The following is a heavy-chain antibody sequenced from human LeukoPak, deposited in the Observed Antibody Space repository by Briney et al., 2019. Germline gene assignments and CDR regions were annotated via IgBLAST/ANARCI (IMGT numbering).Heavy chain of an antibody. Sequence: SETLSLTFTVSDGSITNYDWSWVRQPPGKGLEFIGHVHYSGTANYNPSLRSRVTISIDTSKKHFFLKLKSVTAADTAVYFCARGYGDFRVEGRYFHSWGQGTLVTVSS. CDR1: DGSITNYD. V-gene: IGHV4-59*01. D-gene: IGHD4-17*01. J-gene: IGHJ4*02. CDR3: ARGYGDFRVEGRYFHS. CDR2: VHYSGTA.